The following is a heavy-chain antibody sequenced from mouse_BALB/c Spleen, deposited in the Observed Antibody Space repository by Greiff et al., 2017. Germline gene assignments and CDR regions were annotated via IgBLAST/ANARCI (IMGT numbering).Heavy chain of an antibody. CDR3: ARKYYDYDEGYWYFDV. CDR2: IWSGGST. V-gene: IGHV2-2*02. CDR1: GFSLTSYG. D-gene: IGHD2-4*01. J-gene: IGHJ1*01. Sequence: QVHVKQSGPGLVQPSQSLSITCTVSGFSLTSYGVHWVRQSPGKGLEWLGVIWSGGSTDYNAAFISRLSISKDNSKSQVFFKMNSLQANDTAIYYCARKYYDYDEGYWYFDVWGAGTTVTVSS.